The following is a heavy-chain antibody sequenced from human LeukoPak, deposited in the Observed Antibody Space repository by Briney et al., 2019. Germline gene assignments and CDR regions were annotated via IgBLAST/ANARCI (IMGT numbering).Heavy chain of an antibody. J-gene: IGHJ4*02. D-gene: IGHD6-19*01. CDR1: GFTFSTFSNYG. Sequence: PGGSLRLPCAASGFTFSTFSNYGMSWVRQAPGKGLEWVSAISDSGGKTYYADSMKGRFTISRDNSKNTLYLQMNSLRAEDTAVYYCAKHGSGRYFDYWGQGTLVTVSS. CDR3: AKHGSGRYFDY. V-gene: IGHV3-23*01. CDR2: ISDSGGKT.